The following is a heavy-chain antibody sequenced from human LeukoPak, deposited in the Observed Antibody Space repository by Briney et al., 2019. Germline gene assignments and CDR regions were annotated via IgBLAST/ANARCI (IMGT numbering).Heavy chain of an antibody. CDR1: GFTFNNYN. D-gene: IGHD5-24*01. Sequence: GGSLRLSCAASGFTFNNYNMNWVRQAPGKGLEWVSSISSSSSYIYYADSVKGRFTISRDNAKNSLYLQMNSLRAEDTAVYYCAKDREYDYFDYWGQGTLVTVSS. V-gene: IGHV3-21*01. CDR2: ISSSSSYI. CDR3: AKDREYDYFDY. J-gene: IGHJ4*02.